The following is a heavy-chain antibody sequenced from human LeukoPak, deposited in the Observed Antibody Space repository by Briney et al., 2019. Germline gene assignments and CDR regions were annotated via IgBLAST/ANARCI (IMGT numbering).Heavy chain of an antibody. CDR3: ARDVGPYGSGTY. V-gene: IGHV4-31*03. Sequence: SETLSLTCTVSGGSISSGGYYWSWIRQHPGKGLEWIGYIYYSGSTYYNPSLKSRVTISVDTSKNQFSLKLSSVTAADTAVYYCARDVGPYGSGTYWGQGTLVTVSS. CDR2: IYYSGST. D-gene: IGHD3-10*01. CDR1: GGSISSGGYY. J-gene: IGHJ4*02.